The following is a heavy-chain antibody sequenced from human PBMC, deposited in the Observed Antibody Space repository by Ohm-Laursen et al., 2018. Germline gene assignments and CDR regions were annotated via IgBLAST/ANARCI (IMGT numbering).Heavy chain of an antibody. J-gene: IGHJ5*01. CDR1: GGSMNTHEYY. CDR2: MFYSGST. V-gene: IGHV4-39*01. D-gene: IGHD5-24*01. Sequence: SETLSLTCTVSGGSMNTHEYYWGWIRQPPGKGLEWLGSMFYSGSTFSSPSFRGRVTMSADTSRNQFSLILNSVAAADTAVYFCVRQIERDGYDSWGQGTLVTVSS. CDR3: VRQIERDGYDS.